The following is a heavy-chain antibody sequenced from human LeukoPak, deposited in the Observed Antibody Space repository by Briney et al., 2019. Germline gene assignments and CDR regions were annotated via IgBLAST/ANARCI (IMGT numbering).Heavy chain of an antibody. V-gene: IGHV3-21*01. Sequence: GGSLRLSCAASGFTFSSYSMNWVRQAPGRGLEWVSSISSSSSYIYYADSVKGRFTISRDNAKNSLYLQMNSLRAEDTAVYYCARGHSSKAFDYWGQGTLVTVSS. CDR1: GFTFSSYS. D-gene: IGHD6-13*01. J-gene: IGHJ4*02. CDR2: ISSSSSYI. CDR3: ARGHSSKAFDY.